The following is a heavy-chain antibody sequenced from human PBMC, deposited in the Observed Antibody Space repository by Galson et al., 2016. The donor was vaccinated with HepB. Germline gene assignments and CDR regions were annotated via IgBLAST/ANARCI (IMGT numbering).Heavy chain of an antibody. CDR3: ARGSGGEGNNYYYYGMDV. J-gene: IGHJ6*02. Sequence: CAISGDSVSSNRAAWNWIRQSPSRGLEWLGRTYYRARWYSDYAGSLKSRLTISPDTSKNQFSLQLNSVTPEDTAVYYCARGSGGEGNNYYYYGMDVWGQGTTVTVSS. CDR1: GDSVSSNRAA. D-gene: IGHD2-21*01. CDR2: TYYRARWYS. V-gene: IGHV6-1*01.